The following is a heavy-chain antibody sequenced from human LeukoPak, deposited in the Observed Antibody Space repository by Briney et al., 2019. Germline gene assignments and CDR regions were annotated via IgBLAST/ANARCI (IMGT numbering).Heavy chain of an antibody. CDR1: GGSISSSNW. Sequence: SETLSLTCAVSGGSISSSNWWSWVRQPPGKGLEWIGEIYHSGSTNYNPSLKSRVTISVDKSKNQFSLKLSSVTAADTAVYYCARDGAEKQQPEDFWGQGTLVTVSS. V-gene: IGHV4-4*02. CDR3: ARDGAEKQQPEDF. J-gene: IGHJ4*02. D-gene: IGHD6-13*01. CDR2: IYHSGST.